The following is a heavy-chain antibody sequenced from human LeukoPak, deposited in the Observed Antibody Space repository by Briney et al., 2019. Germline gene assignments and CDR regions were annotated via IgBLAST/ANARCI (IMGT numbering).Heavy chain of an antibody. D-gene: IGHD1-26*01. CDR3: TRDIVGATGYYGMDV. V-gene: IGHV3-49*04. CDR1: GFTFGDYA. CDR2: IRSKAYGGTT. Sequence: GGSLRLSCTASGFTFGDYAMSWVRQAPGKGLEWVGFIRSKAYGGTTEYAASVKGRFTISRDDSKSIAYPQMNSLKTEDTAVYYCTRDIVGATGYYGMDVWGQGTTVTVSS. J-gene: IGHJ6*02.